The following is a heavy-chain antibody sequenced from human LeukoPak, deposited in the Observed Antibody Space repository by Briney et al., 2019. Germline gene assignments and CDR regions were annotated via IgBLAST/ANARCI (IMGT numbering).Heavy chain of an antibody. CDR3: AKGGYFAYDF. D-gene: IGHD2-2*03. Sequence: GGSLRLPCAASGFIFSTTDMGWVRQTPGKGLEWVSAISGRSAATYYADSVTGRFTISRDNSRNTLYLQMHSLRAEDTAIYFCAKGGYFAYDFWGQGTKVTVSP. CDR2: ISGRSAAT. V-gene: IGHV3-23*01. CDR1: GFIFSTTD. J-gene: IGHJ3*01.